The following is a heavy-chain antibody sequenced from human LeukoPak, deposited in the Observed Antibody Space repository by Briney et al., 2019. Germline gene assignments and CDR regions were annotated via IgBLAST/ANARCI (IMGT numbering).Heavy chain of an antibody. D-gene: IGHD3-9*01. CDR2: MNPNSGNT. CDR1: GYTFTSYD. CDR3: ARVLYSDILTGYTHYSDY. J-gene: IGHJ4*02. V-gene: IGHV1-8*01. Sequence: ASVKVSCKASGYTFTSYDINWVRQATGQGLEWMGWMNPNSGNTGYAQKFQGRVTMTSNTSISTAYMQLSTLKSQDTAVYYCARVLYSDILTGYTHYSDYWGQGTLVTVSS.